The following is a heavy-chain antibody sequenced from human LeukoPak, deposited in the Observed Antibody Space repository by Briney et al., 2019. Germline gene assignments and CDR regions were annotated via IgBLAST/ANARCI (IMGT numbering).Heavy chain of an antibody. D-gene: IGHD3-10*01. CDR2: IYSGGST. J-gene: IGHJ4*02. Sequence: GGSLRLSCAASGFTVSSNYMNWVRQAPGKGLEWVSVIYSGGSTYYADTVKGRFTISRDNSKNTLYLQMNSLRAGDTAVYYCGRAFRTPSWFIGYWGQGALVTVSS. V-gene: IGHV3-53*01. CDR3: GRAFRTPSWFIGY. CDR1: GFTVSSNY.